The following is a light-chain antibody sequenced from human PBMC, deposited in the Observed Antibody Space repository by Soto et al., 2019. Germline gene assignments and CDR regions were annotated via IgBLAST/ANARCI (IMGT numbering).Light chain of an antibody. CDR2: DAS. Sequence: AIQLTQSPSSLSASVGDRVTITCRASQGISSALAWYQQKPGKAPKLLIYDASSLESGVPSRFSGSGSGTDFTLTISSLQPEDFATYYCQQFNSYPPAITFGQGTDWRL. J-gene: IGKJ5*01. CDR3: QQFNSYPPAIT. CDR1: QGISSA. V-gene: IGKV1-13*02.